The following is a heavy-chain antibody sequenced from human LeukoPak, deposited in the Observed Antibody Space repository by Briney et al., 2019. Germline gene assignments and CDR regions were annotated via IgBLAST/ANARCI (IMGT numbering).Heavy chain of an antibody. CDR3: ARSLQRKYDSGSFARYYYYMDV. CDR2: INYSGST. V-gene: IGHV4-39*07. J-gene: IGHJ6*03. Sequence: SETLSLTCTVAGGPISSGGSYWGWIRQAPGKGLEWIGGINYSGSTYYNPSLKSRVTISVDTSKNQFSLNLPSVTAADTAVYYCARSLQRKYDSGSFARYYYYMDVWGKGTTVTVSS. CDR1: GGPISSGGSY. D-gene: IGHD3-10*01.